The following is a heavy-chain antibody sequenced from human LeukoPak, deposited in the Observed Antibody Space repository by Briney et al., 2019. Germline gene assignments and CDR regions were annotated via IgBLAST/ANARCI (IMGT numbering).Heavy chain of an antibody. CDR3: ARALYGERGRSNWFDP. J-gene: IGHJ5*02. V-gene: IGHV3-7*01. CDR1: GFTFSSYW. CDR2: IKQDGSEK. Sequence: GGSLRLSCAASGFTFSSYWMSWVRQAPGKGLEWVANIKQDGSEKYYVDSVKGRFTISRDNAKNSLYLQMNSLRAEDTAVYYCARALYGERGRSNWFDPWGQGTLVTVSS. D-gene: IGHD1-1*01.